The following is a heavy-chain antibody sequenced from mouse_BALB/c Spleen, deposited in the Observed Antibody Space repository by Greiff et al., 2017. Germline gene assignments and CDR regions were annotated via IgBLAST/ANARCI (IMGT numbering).Heavy chain of an antibody. CDR2: ISSGGGST. Sequence: EVKLQESGGGLVKPGGSLKLSCAASGFAFSSYDMSWVRQTPEKGLEWVAYISSGGGSTYYPDTVKGRFTISRDNAKNTLYLQMSSLKSEDTAMYYCARQQLRRGAMDYWGQGTSVTVSS. D-gene: IGHD2-4*01. J-gene: IGHJ4*01. CDR3: ARQQLRRGAMDY. V-gene: IGHV5-12-1*01. CDR1: GFAFSSYD.